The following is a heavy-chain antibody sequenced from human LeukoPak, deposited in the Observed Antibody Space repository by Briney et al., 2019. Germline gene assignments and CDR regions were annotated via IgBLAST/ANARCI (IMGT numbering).Heavy chain of an antibody. Sequence: GGSLRLSCVASGFTFNNFAMNWVRQGPGEGLEWVSAISGTGSSTYYADSVKGRFTISRDNAKNSLYLQMNSLRAEDTAVYYCARDSILTTVTTWYYYYYGMDVWGQGTTVTVSS. V-gene: IGHV3-21*01. CDR2: ISGTGSST. CDR1: GFTFNNFA. J-gene: IGHJ6*02. CDR3: ARDSILTTVTTWYYYYYGMDV. D-gene: IGHD4-17*01.